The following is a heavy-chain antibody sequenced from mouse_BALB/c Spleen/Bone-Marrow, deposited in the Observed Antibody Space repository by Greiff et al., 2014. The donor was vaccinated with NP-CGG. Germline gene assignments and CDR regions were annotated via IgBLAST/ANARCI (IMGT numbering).Heavy chain of an antibody. CDR2: IYPGDGST. CDR3: ARSGDSSGYGFAY. J-gene: IGHJ3*01. Sequence: VQLQESGPELVKPGALVKISCKASGYTFTSYDINWVKQGPGQGLEWIGWIYPGDGSTKYNEKFKGKATLTADKSSSTAYMQLSSLTSENSAVYFCARSGDSSGYGFAYWGQGTLVTVSA. V-gene: IGHV1S56*01. CDR1: GYTFTSYD. D-gene: IGHD3-2*01.